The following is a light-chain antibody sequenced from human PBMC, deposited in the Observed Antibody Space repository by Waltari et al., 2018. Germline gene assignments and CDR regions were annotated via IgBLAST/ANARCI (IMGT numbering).Light chain of an antibody. Sequence: QSVLTQPPSASGAPGQRVTISCSGSSSNIGVSTVTWYQQLPGTAPKLLIYSNNQRPSGVPDRFSASKSGTSASLAISGLQSEDEADYYCAAWDNSLNGFVFGTGTKVSVL. V-gene: IGLV1-44*01. CDR3: AAWDNSLNGFV. J-gene: IGLJ1*01. CDR1: SSNIGVST. CDR2: SNN.